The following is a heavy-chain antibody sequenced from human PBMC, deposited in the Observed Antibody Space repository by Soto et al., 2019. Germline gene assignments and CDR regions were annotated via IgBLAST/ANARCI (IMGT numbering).Heavy chain of an antibody. V-gene: IGHV3-7*03. CDR1: GFTFSSYW. CDR3: ARSGFYGPANLDS. CDR2: IKQDGRET. J-gene: IGHJ4*02. D-gene: IGHD3-10*01. Sequence: PGGSLRLSGAASGFTFSSYWMSWVRRAPGGGLEWVANIKQDGRETSYVDSVKGRFTISRDNANNSVFLLMTSLRAEDTAMYYCARSGFYGPANLDSWGQGALVTVSS.